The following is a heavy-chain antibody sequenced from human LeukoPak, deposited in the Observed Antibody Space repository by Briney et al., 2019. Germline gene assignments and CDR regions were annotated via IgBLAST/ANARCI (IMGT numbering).Heavy chain of an antibody. CDR3: ARGWYSSLAGYFDY. CDR2: INPNSGGT. CDR1: GYTFTGYY. D-gene: IGHD6-13*01. Sequence: ASVKVSCKASGYTFTGYYMHWVRQAPGQGLEWMGWINPNSGGTNYAQKFQGWVTMTRDTSISTAYMELCRLRSDDTAVYYCARGWYSSLAGYFDYWGQGTLVTVSS. J-gene: IGHJ4*02. V-gene: IGHV1-2*04.